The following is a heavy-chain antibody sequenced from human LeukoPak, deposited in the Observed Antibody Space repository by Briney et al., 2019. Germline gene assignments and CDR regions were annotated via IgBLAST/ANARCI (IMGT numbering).Heavy chain of an antibody. V-gene: IGHV3-49*04. CDR1: GFTPGDHA. Sequence: GGSLRLSCAASGFTPGDHAMTWVRLAPGKGLEWVAFIRSSAYRGTTEYAPSVKGRFSISRDDSKSVVYLQMNGLKSEDTAVYYCSRGPIQLWMHNGMDVWGQGTTVTVSS. CDR2: IRSSAYRGTT. CDR3: SRGPIQLWMHNGMDV. J-gene: IGHJ6*02. D-gene: IGHD5-24*01.